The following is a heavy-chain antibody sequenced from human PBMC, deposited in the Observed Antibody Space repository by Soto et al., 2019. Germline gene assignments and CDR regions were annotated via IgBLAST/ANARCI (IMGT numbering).Heavy chain of an antibody. CDR3: AHRHGSSKWYNWFDP. Sequence: SETLSLTCTVSGDSLINYYWSWIRQPPGKGLEWIGEIYHSGSTNYNPSLKSRVTISVDTSKNQFSLKLSSVTAADTAVYYCAHRHGSSKWYNWFDPWGQGALVTVSS. CDR1: GDSLINYY. J-gene: IGHJ5*02. D-gene: IGHD6-13*01. V-gene: IGHV4-34*01. CDR2: IYHSGST.